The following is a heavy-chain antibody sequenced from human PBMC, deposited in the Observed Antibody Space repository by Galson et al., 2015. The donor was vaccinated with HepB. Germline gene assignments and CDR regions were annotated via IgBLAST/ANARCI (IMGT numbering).Heavy chain of an antibody. D-gene: IGHD1-14*01. V-gene: IGHV3-33*06. J-gene: IGHJ4*02. Sequence: SLRLSCAASAFSFSDRGMHWVRQAPGKGLEWVAVIWDDGSKIDYGDSVKGRFTVSRDNSKNTLYLQMNSLRAEDTAMYYCAKGTECGYWGQGTRVTVSS. CDR3: AKGTECGY. CDR1: AFSFSDRG. CDR2: IWDDGSKI.